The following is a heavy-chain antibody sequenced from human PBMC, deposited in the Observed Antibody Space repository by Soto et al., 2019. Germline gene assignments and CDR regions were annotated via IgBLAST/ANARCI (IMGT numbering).Heavy chain of an antibody. Sequence: QITLKESGPTLVKPTQTLTLTCTFSGFSLSTSGVGVGWIRQPPGKALEWLALIYWDDDKRYSPSLKSRLTITKDTSKNQVVLTMTNMDPVDTATYYCAHRQVGEYGDPRFDYWGQGTLVTVSS. J-gene: IGHJ4*02. CDR1: GFSLSTSGVG. CDR2: IYWDDDK. D-gene: IGHD3-16*01. CDR3: AHRQVGEYGDPRFDY. V-gene: IGHV2-5*02.